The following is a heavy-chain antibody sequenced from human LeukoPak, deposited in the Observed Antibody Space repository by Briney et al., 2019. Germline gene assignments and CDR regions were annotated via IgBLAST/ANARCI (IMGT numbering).Heavy chain of an antibody. CDR3: ARDVYDSSGSYFWYFDL. CDR1: GFTLNNHA. CDR2: VSWYSASI. Sequence: PGGSLRLSCAASGFTLNNHAMHWVRQAPGKGLEWVSSVSWYSASIGYADSVKGRFTISRDNAKNSLYLQMTGLRPEDTAFYYCARDVYDSSGSYFWYFDLWGRGTLVTVSS. V-gene: IGHV3-9*01. J-gene: IGHJ2*01. D-gene: IGHD3-22*01.